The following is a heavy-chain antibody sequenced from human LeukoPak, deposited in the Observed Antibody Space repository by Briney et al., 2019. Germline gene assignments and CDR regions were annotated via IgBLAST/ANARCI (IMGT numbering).Heavy chain of an antibody. CDR1: GGSISTSTYC. J-gene: IGHJ4*02. D-gene: IGHD2-21*01. Sequence: SETLSLTCTVSGGSISTSTYCWDWVRQPPGKGLEWIGSIYYSGSTYYNPSLKSRVTISVDTSKNQFSLKLSSVTAADTAVYYCARDRDPALGYWGQGTLVTVSS. CDR2: IYYSGST. V-gene: IGHV4-39*02. CDR3: ARDRDPALGY.